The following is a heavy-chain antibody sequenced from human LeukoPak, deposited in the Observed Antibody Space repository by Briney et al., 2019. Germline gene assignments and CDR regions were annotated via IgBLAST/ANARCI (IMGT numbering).Heavy chain of an antibody. CDR2: INHSGST. V-gene: IGHV4-34*01. J-gene: IGHJ6*03. Sequence: PSETLSLTCAVYGGSFSGYYWSWIRQSPGKGLEWIGEINHSGSTNYNPSLKSRVTILVDTSKNQFSLKLNSVTAADTAVYYCARMPGLRNYYYYNMDVWGKGTTVTVSS. CDR3: ARMPGLRNYYYYNMDV. D-gene: IGHD4-17*01. CDR1: GGSFSGYY.